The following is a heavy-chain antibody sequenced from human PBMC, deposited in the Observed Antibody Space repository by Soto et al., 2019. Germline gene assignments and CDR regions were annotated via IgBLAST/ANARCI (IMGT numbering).Heavy chain of an antibody. CDR3: AKDRAGNGDYEGLFDF. Sequence: VQLLESGGGLVQPGGSLRLSCEASGFTFSTFSMSWVRQSPGKGLEWVSAITGSGAYTYYADSVKGRFTLSRDNSKNSVYLQMNNLGVDDPAIYYCAKDRAGNGDYEGLFDFWGQGTLVTVSS. D-gene: IGHD4-17*01. CDR2: ITGSGAYT. CDR1: GFTFSTFS. V-gene: IGHV3-23*01. J-gene: IGHJ4*02.